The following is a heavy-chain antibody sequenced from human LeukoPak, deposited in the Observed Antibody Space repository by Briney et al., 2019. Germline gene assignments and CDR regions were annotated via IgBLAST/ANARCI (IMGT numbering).Heavy chain of an antibody. Sequence: SGTLSLTCTVSGGSMSDSYWSWIRQPPGKGLEWIGYIYYSGSTNYNPSLKSRVTISVDTSKNQFSLKLTSVTAADTAVYYCASCSGDNCYSHYYDYWGQGTLVTVSS. D-gene: IGHD2-15*01. J-gene: IGHJ4*02. CDR1: GGSMSDSY. V-gene: IGHV4-59*01. CDR3: ASCSGDNCYSHYYDY. CDR2: IYYSGST.